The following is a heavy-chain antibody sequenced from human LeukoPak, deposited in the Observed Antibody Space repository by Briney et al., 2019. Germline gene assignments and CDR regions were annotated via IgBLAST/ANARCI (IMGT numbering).Heavy chain of an antibody. CDR1: GYTFISYD. CDR3: ARAAVAGSYDCYYYYMDV. D-gene: IGHD6-19*01. J-gene: IGHJ6*03. V-gene: IGHV1-18*01. CDR2: ISAYNGNT. Sequence: ASVKVSCKASGYTFISYDISWVRQAPGQGLEWMGWISAYNGNTNYAQKLQGRVTMTTDTSTSTAYMELRSLRSDDTAVYYCARAAVAGSYDCYYYYMDVWGKGTTVTISS.